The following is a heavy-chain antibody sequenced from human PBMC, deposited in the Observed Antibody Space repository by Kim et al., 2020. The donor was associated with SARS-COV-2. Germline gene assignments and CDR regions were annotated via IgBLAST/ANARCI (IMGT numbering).Heavy chain of an antibody. CDR2: IYYSGST. Sequence: SETLSLTCTVSGGSISSYYWSWIRQPPGKGLEWIGYIYYSGSTNYNPSLKSRVTISVDTSKNQFSLKLSSVTAADTAVYYCAQSKGVVALDYWGQGTLVTVSS. CDR1: GGSISSYY. D-gene: IGHD2-15*01. V-gene: IGHV4-59*01. CDR3: AQSKGVVALDY. J-gene: IGHJ4*02.